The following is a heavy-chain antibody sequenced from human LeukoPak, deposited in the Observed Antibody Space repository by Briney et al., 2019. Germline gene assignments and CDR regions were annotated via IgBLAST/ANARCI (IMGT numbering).Heavy chain of an antibody. D-gene: IGHD3-10*01. CDR2: INDSGGGT. CDR1: GFTFSGYA. J-gene: IGHJ4*02. V-gene: IGHV3-23*01. CDR3: APLMGRLNALYY. Sequence: GGSLRLSCAASGFTFSGYAMTWVRQAPGKGLEWVSAINDSGGGTYYAESVEGRFTPTRNNPKNTLFLQTNTRGADATAVYFCAPLMGRLNALYYWGQGTLVTVSS.